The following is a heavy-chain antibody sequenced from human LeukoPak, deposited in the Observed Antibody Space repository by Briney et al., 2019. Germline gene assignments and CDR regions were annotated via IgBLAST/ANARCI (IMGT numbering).Heavy chain of an antibody. CDR2: IYYSGST. V-gene: IGHV4-30-4*01. J-gene: IGHJ4*02. Sequence: PSETLSLTCTVSGGSITSGDCYWSWIRQPPGKGLEWIGYIYYSGSTYYNPSLKSRVTISVDTSKNQFSLKLSSVTAADTAVYYCSGEGYDSSGYYPLRYWGQGTLVTVSS. CDR1: GGSITSGDCY. D-gene: IGHD3-22*01. CDR3: SGEGYDSSGYYPLRY.